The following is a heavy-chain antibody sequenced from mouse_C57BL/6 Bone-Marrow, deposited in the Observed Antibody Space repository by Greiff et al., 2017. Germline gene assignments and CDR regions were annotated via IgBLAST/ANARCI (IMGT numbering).Heavy chain of an antibody. CDR2: IYPGSGST. CDR1: GYTFTSYW. V-gene: IGHV1-55*01. D-gene: IGHD2-5*01. Sequence: QVQLQQPGAELVKPGASVKMSCKASGYTFTSYWITWVKQRPGQGLEWIGDIYPGSGSTNYNEKFKSKATLTVDTSSRTAYMQLSSLTSEDSAVYYCARPYESNYWDFDGWGTGTTVTVSA. CDR3: ARPYESNYWDFDG. J-gene: IGHJ1*03.